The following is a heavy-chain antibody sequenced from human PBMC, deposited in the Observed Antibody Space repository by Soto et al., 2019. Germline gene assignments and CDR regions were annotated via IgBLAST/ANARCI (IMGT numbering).Heavy chain of an antibody. V-gene: IGHV3-21*01. CDR1: GFTFSSYS. CDR3: ARXGLSVAGXXXXXXGMDV. D-gene: IGHD6-19*01. CDR2: ISSSSSYI. Sequence: LRLSCAASGFTFSSYSMNWVRQAPGKGLEWVSSISSSSSYIYYADSXXXRFTISRDNAKNSLYLQMNSLRAEDTAVYYXARXGLSVAGXXXXXXGMDVWGXGTTVTVSS. J-gene: IGHJ6*01.